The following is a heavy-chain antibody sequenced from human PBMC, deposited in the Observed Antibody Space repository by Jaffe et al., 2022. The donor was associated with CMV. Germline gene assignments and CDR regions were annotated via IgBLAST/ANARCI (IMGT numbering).Heavy chain of an antibody. J-gene: IGHJ4*02. CDR3: AQIGEWSSDN. Sequence: EVQLLESGGGLVQPGGSLRLSCAASGFTFSNYAMRWVRQAPGKGLEWVSSISGAGGSTYYADSVKGRFIISRDNSKSTLHLQMNSLRAEDTAVYYCAQIGEWSSDNWGQGTLVTVSS. CDR2: ISGAGGST. D-gene: IGHD3-22*01. CDR1: GFTFSNYA. V-gene: IGHV3-23*01.